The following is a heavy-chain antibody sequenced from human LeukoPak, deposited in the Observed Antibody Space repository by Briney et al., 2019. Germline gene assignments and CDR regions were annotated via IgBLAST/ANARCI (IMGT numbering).Heavy chain of an antibody. CDR1: GFTFNNYG. Sequence: GGSLRLSCAASGFTFNNYGMHWVRQAPGKGLEWVAFIRYNGNNQYYADSVKGRFTISRDNSKNTVFLQMDSLRAEDTALYYCAKERTRVTGGWTWGQGTLVTVSS. CDR2: IRYNGNNQ. CDR3: AKERTRVTGGWT. J-gene: IGHJ5*02. D-gene: IGHD2-21*02. V-gene: IGHV3-30*02.